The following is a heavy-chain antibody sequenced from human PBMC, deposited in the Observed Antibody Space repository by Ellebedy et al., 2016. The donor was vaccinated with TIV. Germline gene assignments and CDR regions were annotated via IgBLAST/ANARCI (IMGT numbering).Heavy chain of an antibody. Sequence: GGSLRLSXAASGFTFSSYSMNWVRQAPGKGLEWVSYISSSSSTIYYADSVKGRFTISRDNAKNSLYLQMNSLRAEDTAVYYCARTTDYEAFDIWGQGTMVTVSS. J-gene: IGHJ3*02. CDR2: ISSSSSTI. CDR1: GFTFSSYS. CDR3: ARTTDYEAFDI. V-gene: IGHV3-48*04. D-gene: IGHD4-17*01.